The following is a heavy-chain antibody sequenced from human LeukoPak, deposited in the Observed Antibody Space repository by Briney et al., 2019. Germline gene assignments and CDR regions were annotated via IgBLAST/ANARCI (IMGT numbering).Heavy chain of an antibody. V-gene: IGHV4-4*07. CDR2: IYTSGST. CDR3: ARDGLNYYGSGTWGYFDY. D-gene: IGHD3-10*01. J-gene: IGHJ4*02. CDR1: GGSISSYY. Sequence: NPSETLSLTCTVSGGSISSYYWSWIRQPAGKGLEWIGRIYTSGSTNYNPSLKSRVTISVDTSKNQFSLKLSSVTAADTAVYYCARDGLNYYGSGTWGYFDYWGQGTLVTVSS.